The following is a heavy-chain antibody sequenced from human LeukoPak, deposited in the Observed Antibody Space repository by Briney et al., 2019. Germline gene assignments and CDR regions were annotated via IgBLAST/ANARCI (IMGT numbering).Heavy chain of an antibody. CDR2: ISYDGSNK. V-gene: IGHV3-30*14. CDR1: GFTFSSYA. J-gene: IGHJ4*02. D-gene: IGHD5-24*01. CDR3: AVERFGY. Sequence: GRSLRLSCAASGFTFSSYAMHWVRQAPGKGLEWVAVISYDGSNKYYADSVKGRFTISRDNSKNTLYLQMNSLRAEDTAVYYCAVERFGYWGQGTLVTVSS.